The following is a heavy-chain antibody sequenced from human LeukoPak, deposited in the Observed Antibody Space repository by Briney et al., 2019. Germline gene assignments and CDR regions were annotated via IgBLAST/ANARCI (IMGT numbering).Heavy chain of an antibody. V-gene: IGHV1-18*01. CDR2: NRAYQGST. Sequence: ASVRVSSTASGYTFTNYGITRVRQAPGQGLEWMGWNRAYQGSTKYAQKFQGRVTMTIDTSTSTAYMYLRSRRSSDTAIYFCARSSLGTITAGPFNYGGEGTLVAVSA. D-gene: IGHD5-24*01. J-gene: IGHJ4*02. CDR1: GYTFTNYG. CDR3: ARSSLGTITAGPFNY.